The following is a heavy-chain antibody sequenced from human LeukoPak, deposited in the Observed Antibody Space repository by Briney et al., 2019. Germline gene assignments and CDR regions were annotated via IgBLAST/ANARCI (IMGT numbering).Heavy chain of an antibody. CDR3: SRQLEE. J-gene: IGHJ4*02. V-gene: IGHV3-7*03. CDR1: GFIFNNYW. Sequence: GSLRLSCAASGFIFNNYWMDWVRQTPGKGLEWVANIKYDGTTKYYVDSVKGRFTISRDSDKKLLYLQMNNLRAEDTAVYFCSRQLEEWGQGTLVTVSS. D-gene: IGHD1-1*01. CDR2: IKYDGTTK.